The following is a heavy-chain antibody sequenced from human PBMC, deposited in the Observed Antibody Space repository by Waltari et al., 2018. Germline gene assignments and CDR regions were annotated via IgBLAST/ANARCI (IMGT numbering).Heavy chain of an antibody. V-gene: IGHV3-21*01. J-gene: IGHJ5*02. CDR2: ITRSASFI. D-gene: IGHD1-26*01. CDR1: GFLLNTYS. CDR3: ARSSPQGTPGGIDH. Sequence: EVLLMESGGGLVKPGGSLRLSLAVSGFLLNTYSLHCVPPAPGKGPEWVSMITRSASFIYYANSVKGRFTVSRDDAEKSLFLQMDSLTVEDTAVYYCARSSPQGTPGGIDHWGQGTLVTVSS.